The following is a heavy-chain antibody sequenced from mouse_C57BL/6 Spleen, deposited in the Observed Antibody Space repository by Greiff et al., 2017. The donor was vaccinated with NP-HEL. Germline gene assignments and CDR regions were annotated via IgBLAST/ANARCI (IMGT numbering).Heavy chain of an antibody. D-gene: IGHD1-1*01. V-gene: IGHV2-9-1*01. Sequence: VQLQESGPGLVAPSQSLSITCTVSGFSLTSYAISWVRQPPGKGLEWLGIIWTGGGTNYNSAPKSRQSTSKDNSKSQVFLKMTSLQTDDTARYYCASHYYGSSYYYAMDYWGQGTSVTVSS. CDR1: GFSLTSYA. J-gene: IGHJ4*01. CDR2: IWTGGGT. CDR3: ASHYYGSSYYYAMDY.